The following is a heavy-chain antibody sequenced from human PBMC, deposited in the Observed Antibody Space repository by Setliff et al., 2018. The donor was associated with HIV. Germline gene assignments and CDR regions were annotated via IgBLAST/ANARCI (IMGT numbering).Heavy chain of an antibody. D-gene: IGHD3-16*01. CDR3: VRGLGVWAVTFDY. Sequence: PSETLSLTCAVSGDSIIGIRWWDWVRQPPGKGLEWIGEIYHSGSTNYNPSLKSRVTISVDKSQNQFSLKLTSVTAADTAVYYCVRGLGVWAVTFDYWSQGTLVTVSS. V-gene: IGHV4-4*02. J-gene: IGHJ4*02. CDR2: IYHSGST. CDR1: GDSIIGIRW.